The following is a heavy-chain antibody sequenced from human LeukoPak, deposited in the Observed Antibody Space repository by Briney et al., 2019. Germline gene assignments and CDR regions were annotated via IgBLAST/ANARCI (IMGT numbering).Heavy chain of an antibody. V-gene: IGHV4-39*01. Sequence: EPSETLSLTCTVSGGSISSSSSCWAWIRQPPGKGLEWLASIYDSGNTYFNPSLNSRVTISVDTSRNQFSLNLSSVTAADTAVYFCAKHSGYSSSWWGYWGQGPLVTVSS. CDR2: IYDSGNT. D-gene: IGHD6-13*01. CDR3: AKHSGYSSSWWGY. CDR1: GGSISSSSSC. J-gene: IGHJ4*02.